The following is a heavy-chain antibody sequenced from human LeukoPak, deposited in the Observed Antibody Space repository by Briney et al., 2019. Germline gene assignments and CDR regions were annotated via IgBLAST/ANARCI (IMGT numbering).Heavy chain of an antibody. CDR2: IYSGGST. CDR1: GFTFSGYT. J-gene: IGHJ4*02. Sequence: GGSLRLSCSASGFTFSGYTMNWVRQAPGKGLEWVSVIYSGGSTYYADSVKGRFTISRDNSKNTLYLQMNSLRAEDTAVYYCARESAPGIAVDWGQGTLVTVSS. V-gene: IGHV3-53*01. D-gene: IGHD6-19*01. CDR3: ARESAPGIAVD.